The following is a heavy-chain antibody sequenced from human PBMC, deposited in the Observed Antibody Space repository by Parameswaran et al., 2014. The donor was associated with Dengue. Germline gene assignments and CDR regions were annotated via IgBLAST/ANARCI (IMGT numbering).Heavy chain of an antibody. D-gene: IGHD1-26*01. Sequence: RWIRQPPGKGLEWIGFIYYSGSTTYNPSLKSRATISIDTSKSHFSLKLTSVTAADTAIYYCARVSGVYDPWGQGTLVTVSS. CDR2: IYYSGST. V-gene: IGHV4-61*03. CDR3: ARVSGVYDP. J-gene: IGHJ5*02.